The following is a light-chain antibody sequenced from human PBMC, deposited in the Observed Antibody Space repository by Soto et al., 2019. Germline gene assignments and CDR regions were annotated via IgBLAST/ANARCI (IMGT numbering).Light chain of an antibody. CDR2: EVS. CDR1: SSDVGSYNL. CDR3: CSYAGSSTFHVV. Sequence: QSVLTQPASVSGSPGQSITISCTGTSSDVGSYNLVSWNQQHPGKAPKLMIYEVSKRPSGVSNRFSGSKSGNTASLTISGLQAEDEADYYCCSYAGSSTFHVVFGGGTKLTVL. J-gene: IGLJ2*01. V-gene: IGLV2-23*02.